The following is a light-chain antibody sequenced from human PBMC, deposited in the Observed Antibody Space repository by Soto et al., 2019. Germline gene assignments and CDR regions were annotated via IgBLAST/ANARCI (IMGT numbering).Light chain of an antibody. CDR3: HQYNNWPYS. Sequence: EIVMTQSPATLSVSPGERATLSCRASQSVSRNLAWYQQKPGQAPRLLIYAASTRATGIPARFSGSRSGTEFTLTISSLQSEDLAVYFCHQYNNWPYSFGQGTKLEIK. V-gene: IGKV3-15*01. CDR2: AAS. J-gene: IGKJ2*01. CDR1: QSVSRN.